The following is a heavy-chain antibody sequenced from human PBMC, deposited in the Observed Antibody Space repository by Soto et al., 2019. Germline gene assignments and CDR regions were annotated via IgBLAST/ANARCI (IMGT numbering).Heavy chain of an antibody. J-gene: IGHJ6*02. D-gene: IGHD6-13*01. CDR3: ARDEGYSSRWYPPPAYYYYGMDV. CDR1: GGTFSSYA. CDR2: IIPIFGTA. V-gene: IGHV1-69*13. Sequence: ASVKVSCKASGGTFSSYAISWVRQAPGQGLEWMGGIIPIFGTANYAQKFQGRVTITADESTSTAYMELSSLRSEDTAVYYCARDEGYSSRWYPPPAYYYYGMDVWGHGTTVTVSS.